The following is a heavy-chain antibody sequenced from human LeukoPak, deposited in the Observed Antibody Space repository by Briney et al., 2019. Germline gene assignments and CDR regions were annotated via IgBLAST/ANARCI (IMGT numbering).Heavy chain of an antibody. D-gene: IGHD6-13*01. CDR1: GYTFTTFS. CDR3: ARIHSRVWANFDY. Sequence: ASVKVSCKASGYTFTTFSISWVRQAPGQGLEWMGWISADNAHTNYAQKFQGRVTMTTDTSTSTAYMELRSLRSDDTAVYYCARIHSRVWANFDYWGQGTLVTVSS. J-gene: IGHJ4*02. V-gene: IGHV1-18*01. CDR2: ISADNAHT.